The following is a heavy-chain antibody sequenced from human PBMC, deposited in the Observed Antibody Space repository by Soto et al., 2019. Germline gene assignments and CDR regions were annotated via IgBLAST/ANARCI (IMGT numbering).Heavy chain of an antibody. V-gene: IGHV1-2*02. D-gene: IGHD4-17*01. CDR2: INPKTGLT. CDR1: GYTLSDYF. Sequence: SVKVSCKASGYTLSDYFMHWVRQAPGQGLEWVGWINPKTGLTNYAQSFQGRVTLTRDTSINTAYMELSRLRSDDTAVYYCAKANDYGDNLGFDFWGQGTLVTVSS. J-gene: IGHJ4*02. CDR3: AKANDYGDNLGFDF.